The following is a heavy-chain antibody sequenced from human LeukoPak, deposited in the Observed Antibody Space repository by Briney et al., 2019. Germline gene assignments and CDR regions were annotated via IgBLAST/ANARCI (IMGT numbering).Heavy chain of an antibody. D-gene: IGHD2-21*01. Sequence: GGSLRLSCTASGFTFGDYAMSWVRQAPGKGLEWVGFIRSKGYGGTTEYAASVKGRFTISRDDSKSIAYLQMNGLISEDTAVYYCTRAKLFGYYYMDVWGKGTTVTVSS. CDR2: IRSKGYGGTT. V-gene: IGHV3-49*04. CDR1: GFTFGDYA. J-gene: IGHJ6*03. CDR3: TRAKLFGYYYMDV.